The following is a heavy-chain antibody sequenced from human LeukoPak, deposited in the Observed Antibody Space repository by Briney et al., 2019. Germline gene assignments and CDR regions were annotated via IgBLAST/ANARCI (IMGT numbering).Heavy chain of an antibody. Sequence: SETLSLTCAVSGGSISSSNWWSWVRQPPGKGLEWIGEIYHSGSTYYNPSLKSRVTISVDTSKNQFSLKLSSVTAADTAVYYCASPPPGGYYDSSGYYFDYWGQGTLVTVSS. D-gene: IGHD3-22*01. CDR1: GGSISSSNW. J-gene: IGHJ4*02. V-gene: IGHV4-4*02. CDR2: IYHSGST. CDR3: ASPPPGGYYDSSGYYFDY.